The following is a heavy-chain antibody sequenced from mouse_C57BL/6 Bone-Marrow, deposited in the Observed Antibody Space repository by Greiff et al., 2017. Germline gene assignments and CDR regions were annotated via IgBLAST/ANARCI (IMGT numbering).Heavy chain of an antibody. J-gene: IGHJ1*03. CDR3: AREGYYDSLEV. CDR1: GFNIKDYY. V-gene: IGHV14-2*01. Sequence: VQLMQSGAELVKPGASVKLSCTASGFNIKDYYMHWVKQRTEQGLEWIGRIDPEDGETKYAPKVQGKATITADTSSNTAYLQLSSLTSEDTAVYYSAREGYYDSLEVWGTGTTVTVTS. D-gene: IGHD1-1*01. CDR2: IDPEDGET.